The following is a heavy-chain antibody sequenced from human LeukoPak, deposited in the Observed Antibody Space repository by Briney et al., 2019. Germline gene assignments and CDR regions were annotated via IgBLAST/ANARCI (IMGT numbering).Heavy chain of an antibody. CDR1: GDSISSGDYY. Sequence: SETLSLTCTVSGDSISSGDYYWSWIRQPPGKGLEWIGYIYYSGSTNYNPSLKSRVTISVDTSKNQFSLKLSSVTAADTAVYYCASSPPLYGSGSYHIHWGQGTLVTVSS. V-gene: IGHV4-61*08. CDR2: IYYSGST. D-gene: IGHD3-10*01. CDR3: ASSPPLYGSGSYHIH. J-gene: IGHJ4*02.